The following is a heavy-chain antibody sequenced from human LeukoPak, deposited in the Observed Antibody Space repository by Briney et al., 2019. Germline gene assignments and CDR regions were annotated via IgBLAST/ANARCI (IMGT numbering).Heavy chain of an antibody. CDR3: VRERGNWGLDE. D-gene: IGHD7-27*01. V-gene: IGHV3-30*04. J-gene: IGHJ4*02. Sequence: PGRSLRLSCAASGFTFSSYAMHWVRQAPGKGLDWVAVISNDGRKKFHANSVKGRFTISRDNSQHTLYLQMNSLSVEDTAVYYCVRERGNWGLDEWGQGTLVSVSS. CDR1: GFTFSSYA. CDR2: ISNDGRKK.